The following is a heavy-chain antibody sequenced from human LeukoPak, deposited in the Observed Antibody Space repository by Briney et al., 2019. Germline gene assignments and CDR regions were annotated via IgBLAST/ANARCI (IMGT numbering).Heavy chain of an antibody. V-gene: IGHV1-18*01. Sequence: ASVTVSCKASGYTFTSYGISWVRQAPGQGLEWMGWISAYNGNTNYAQKLQGRVTMTTDTSTSTAYMELRSLRSDDTAVYYCARDRHGYSNYVGGYWGQGTLVTVSS. CDR3: ARDRHGYSNYVGGY. CDR2: ISAYNGNT. CDR1: GYTFTSYG. J-gene: IGHJ4*02. D-gene: IGHD4-11*01.